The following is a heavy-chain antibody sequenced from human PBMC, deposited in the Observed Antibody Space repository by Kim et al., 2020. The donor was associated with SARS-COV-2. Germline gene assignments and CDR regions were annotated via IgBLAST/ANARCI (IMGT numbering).Heavy chain of an antibody. CDR3: ARGPGSGWYRSHAFSDY. V-gene: IGHV4-34*01. CDR1: GGSFSGYY. CDR2: INHSGST. Sequence: SETLSLTCAVYGGSFSGYYWSWIRQPPGKGLEWIGEINHSGSTNYNPSLKSRVTISVDTSKNQFSLKLSSVTAADTAVYYCARGPGSGWYRSHAFSDYWGQGTLVTVSS. J-gene: IGHJ4*02. D-gene: IGHD6-19*01.